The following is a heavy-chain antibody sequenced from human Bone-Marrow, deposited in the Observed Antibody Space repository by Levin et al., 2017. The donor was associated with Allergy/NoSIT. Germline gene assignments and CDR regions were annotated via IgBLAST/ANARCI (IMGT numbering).Heavy chain of an antibody. V-gene: IGHV3-9*01. Sequence: SLKISCAASGFTFDDYAMHWVRQAPGKGLEWVSGISWNSGSIGYADSVKGRFTISRDNAKNSLYLQMNSLRAEDTALYYCAKEAALYCSGGSCYHHGYFDLWGRGTLVTVSS. CDR3: AKEAALYCSGGSCYHHGYFDL. CDR1: GFTFDDYA. D-gene: IGHD2-15*01. CDR2: ISWNSGSI. J-gene: IGHJ2*01.